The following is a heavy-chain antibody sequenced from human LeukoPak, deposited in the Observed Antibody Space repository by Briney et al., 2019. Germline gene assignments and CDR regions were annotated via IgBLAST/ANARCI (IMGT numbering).Heavy chain of an antibody. V-gene: IGHV1-69*13. CDR2: IIPIFGTA. Sequence: SVKVSCKASGGTFSSYAISWVRQAPGQGLEWMGGIIPIFGTANYAQKFQGRVTITADESTSTAYMELSSLRSEDTAVYYCARGISVGATYHPYALDIWGQGTMVTVSS. CDR3: ARGISVGATYHPYALDI. J-gene: IGHJ3*02. CDR1: GGTFSSYA. D-gene: IGHD1-26*01.